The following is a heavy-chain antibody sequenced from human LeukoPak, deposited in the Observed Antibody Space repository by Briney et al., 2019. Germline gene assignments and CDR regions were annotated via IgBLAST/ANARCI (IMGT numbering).Heavy chain of an antibody. J-gene: IGHJ4*02. CDR1: GYTSTGYY. V-gene: IGHV1-2*02. D-gene: IGHD3-22*01. CDR3: ATGYYDSSGYKY. CDR2: INPNSGGT. Sequence: GAPVKVSCKASGYTSTGYYMHWVRQAPGQGLEWMGWINPNSGGTNYAQKFQGRVTITTDESTSTAYMELSSLRSEDTAVYYCATGYYDSSGYKYWGQGTLVTVSS.